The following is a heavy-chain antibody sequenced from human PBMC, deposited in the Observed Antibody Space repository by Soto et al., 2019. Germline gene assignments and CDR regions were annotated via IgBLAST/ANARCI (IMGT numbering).Heavy chain of an antibody. J-gene: IGHJ4*02. CDR3: ARDPVCSGGSCYDY. CDR2: IKQDGSEI. Sequence: EVQLVESGGGLVQPGGSLRLSCAASGFTFSRYWMTRVRQAPGKGLEWVANIKQDGSEIYYVDSVKGRFTISRDNAENSLYLQMNSLRAEDTAVYYCARDPVCSGGSCYDYWGQGTLVTVSS. D-gene: IGHD2-15*01. CDR1: GFTFSRYW. V-gene: IGHV3-7*01.